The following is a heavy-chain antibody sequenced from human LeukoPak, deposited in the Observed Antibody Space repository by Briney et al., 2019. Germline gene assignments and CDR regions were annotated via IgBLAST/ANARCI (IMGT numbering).Heavy chain of an antibody. CDR3: ARESAHLDY. CDR1: GFTFSSYW. V-gene: IGHV3-7*03. J-gene: IGHJ4*02. Sequence: GGSLRLSCAASGFTFSSYWMNWARQAPGKGLEWVASINHNGNVNYYVDSVKGRFTISRDNAKNSLYLQMNTLRAEDTAVYYCARESAHLDYWGQGTLVTVSS. CDR2: INHNGNVN.